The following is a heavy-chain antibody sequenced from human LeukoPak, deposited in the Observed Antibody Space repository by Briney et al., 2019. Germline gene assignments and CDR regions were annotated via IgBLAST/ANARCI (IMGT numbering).Heavy chain of an antibody. J-gene: IGHJ4*02. V-gene: IGHV3-20*04. Sequence: GGSLRLSCAASGFTFDDHGMTWVRQVPGKGLEWVSAINWNGGYTSYADSVKGRFTISRDNAKSSLYLQMSSLRAEDTALYYCARDPFSWPPKHFDCWGQGALVTVSS. D-gene: IGHD6-13*01. CDR1: GFTFDDHG. CDR3: ARDPFSWPPKHFDC. CDR2: INWNGGYT.